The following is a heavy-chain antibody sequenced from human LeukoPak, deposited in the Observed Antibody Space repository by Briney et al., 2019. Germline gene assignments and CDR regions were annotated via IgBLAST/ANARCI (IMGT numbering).Heavy chain of an antibody. CDR2: ISGSGGST. CDR3: AKDLHMYYDFWSGVRFNDY. Sequence: GGSLRLSCAASGFTFSSYAMSWVRQAPGKGLEWVSAISGSGGSTYYADSVKGRFTISRDNSKNTLYLQMSSLRAEDTAVYYCAKDLHMYYDFWSGVRFNDYWGQGTLVTVSS. CDR1: GFTFSSYA. D-gene: IGHD3-3*01. V-gene: IGHV3-23*01. J-gene: IGHJ4*02.